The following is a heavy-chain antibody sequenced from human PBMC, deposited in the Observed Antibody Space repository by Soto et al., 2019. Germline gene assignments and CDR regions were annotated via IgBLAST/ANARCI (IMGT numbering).Heavy chain of an antibody. CDR2: IYYSGST. CDR1: GGSISSGDYY. Sequence: QVQLQESGPGLVKPSQTLSLTCTVSGGSISSGDYYWSWIRQPPGKGLEWIGYIYYSGSTYYNPSLKSRVNISVDTSKNQFSLKLSSVTAADTAVYYCARDKWEAARRRWDYYYYGMDVWGQGTTVTVSS. V-gene: IGHV4-30-4*01. CDR3: ARDKWEAARRRWDYYYYGMDV. J-gene: IGHJ6*02. D-gene: IGHD1-26*01.